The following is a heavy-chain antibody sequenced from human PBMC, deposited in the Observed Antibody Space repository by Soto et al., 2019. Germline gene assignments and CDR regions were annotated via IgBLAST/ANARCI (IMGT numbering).Heavy chain of an antibody. D-gene: IGHD5-12*01. Sequence: GGALRLSCAASGFTFSSYAMSWGRPAPGEGLEWVSAISGSGGSTYYADSVKGRFTISRDNSKNTLYLQMNSLRAEDTAVYYCAKDSSVVDIVATLEYYFDYWGQGTLVTVSS. V-gene: IGHV3-23*01. J-gene: IGHJ4*02. CDR2: ISGSGGST. CDR1: GFTFSSYA. CDR3: AKDSSVVDIVATLEYYFDY.